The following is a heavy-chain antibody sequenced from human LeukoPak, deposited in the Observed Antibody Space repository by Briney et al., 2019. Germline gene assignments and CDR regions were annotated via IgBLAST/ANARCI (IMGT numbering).Heavy chain of an antibody. CDR2: IRSKANSYAT. D-gene: IGHD2-2*01. CDR3: TPISTDMDV. CDR1: GFTFSGSA. V-gene: IGHV3-73*01. J-gene: IGHJ6*03. Sequence: GGSLRLSCAASGFTFSGSAMHWVRQASGKGLEWVGRIRSKANSYATAYAASVKGRFTISRDDSKNTAYLQMNSLKTEDTVVYYCTPISTDMDVWGKGTTVTVSS.